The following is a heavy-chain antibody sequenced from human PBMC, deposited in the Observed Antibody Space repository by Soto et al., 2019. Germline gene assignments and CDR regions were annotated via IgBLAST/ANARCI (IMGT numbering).Heavy chain of an antibody. CDR3: ARGSRLARYYDSSGYLRSVAFDI. Sequence: SETLSLTCTVSGGSVSSGSYYWSWIRQPPGKGLEWIGYIYYSGSTNYNPSLKSRVTISVDTSKNQFSLKLSSVTAADTAVYYCARGSRLARYYDSSGYLRSVAFDIWGQGTMVT. D-gene: IGHD3-22*01. J-gene: IGHJ3*02. CDR1: GGSVSSGSYY. V-gene: IGHV4-61*01. CDR2: IYYSGST.